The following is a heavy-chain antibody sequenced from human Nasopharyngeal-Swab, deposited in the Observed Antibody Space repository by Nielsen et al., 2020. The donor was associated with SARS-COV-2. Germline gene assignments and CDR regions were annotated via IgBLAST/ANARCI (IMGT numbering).Heavy chain of an antibody. CDR1: GFTFSSYS. V-gene: IGHV3-21*01. CDR3: ARASSPVTHGMDV. J-gene: IGHJ6*02. Sequence: GESLKISCAASGFTFSSYSMNWVRQAPGKGLEWVPSISSSSSYIYYADSVKGRFTVSRDNAKNSLYLQMNSLRAEDTAVYYCARASSPVTHGMDVWGQGTTVTVSS. D-gene: IGHD6-6*01. CDR2: ISSSSSYI.